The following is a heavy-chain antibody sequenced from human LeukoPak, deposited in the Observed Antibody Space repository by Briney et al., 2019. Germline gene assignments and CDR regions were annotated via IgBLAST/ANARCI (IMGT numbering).Heavy chain of an antibody. Sequence: GGSLRLSCAASGFTFSSYWMSWVRQAPGKGLEWVSYISSSGSTIYYADSVKGRFTISRDNAKNSLYLQMNSLRAEDTAVYYCARAAMTTSIWFDPWGQGTLVTVSS. CDR2: ISSSGSTI. D-gene: IGHD4-11*01. J-gene: IGHJ5*02. CDR3: ARAAMTTSIWFDP. V-gene: IGHV3-48*04. CDR1: GFTFSSYW.